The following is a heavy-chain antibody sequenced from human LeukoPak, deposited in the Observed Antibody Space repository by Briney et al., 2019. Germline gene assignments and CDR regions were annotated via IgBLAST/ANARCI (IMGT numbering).Heavy chain of an antibody. CDR3: ARDPYYYDSSGYYDY. CDR1: GFTLSSYE. Sequence: GGSLRLFNAASGFTLSSYELNCDRQAPGKVLAWSSYISSSASTIYYADSVKGLFTISRDNAKNSLYLQMNSLGAEDMAVYYCARDPYYYDSSGYYDYWGEGTLVTVSS. D-gene: IGHD3-22*01. CDR2: ISSSASTI. V-gene: IGHV3-48*03. J-gene: IGHJ4*02.